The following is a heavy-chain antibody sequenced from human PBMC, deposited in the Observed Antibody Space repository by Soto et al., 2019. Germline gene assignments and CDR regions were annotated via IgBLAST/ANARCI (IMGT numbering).Heavy chain of an antibody. CDR3: ARARWELLNNGLDI. CDR2: IKHDGSEK. Sequence: XGSRRLSCAGSGFIFSDYWMSWVRQAPGKGLEWVANIKHDGSEKEYVDSLKGRVTISRDNAKNSLFLQLNFLRAEDTAVYYCARARWELLNNGLDIWGQGSMVTVSS. CDR1: GFIFSDYW. D-gene: IGHD2-15*01. V-gene: IGHV3-7*01. J-gene: IGHJ3*02.